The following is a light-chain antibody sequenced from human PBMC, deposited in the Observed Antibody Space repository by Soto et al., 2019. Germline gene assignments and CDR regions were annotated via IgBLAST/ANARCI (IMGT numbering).Light chain of an antibody. Sequence: DIVMTQSPDSLAVSLGERATINCKSSQSIFYSPNNKNFLAWYQQKPGQPPKLLIYWASTRESGVPDRFSGSESGTDLTLTISSLQAEDVAVYYCQQYYGSPLTFGGGTKVDIK. CDR3: QQYYGSPLT. V-gene: IGKV4-1*01. J-gene: IGKJ4*01. CDR2: WAS. CDR1: QSIFYSPNNKNF.